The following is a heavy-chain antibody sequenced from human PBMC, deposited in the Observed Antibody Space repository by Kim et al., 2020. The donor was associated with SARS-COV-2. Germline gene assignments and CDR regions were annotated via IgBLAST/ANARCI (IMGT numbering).Heavy chain of an antibody. Sequence: SVKVSCKASGGTFSSYAISWVRQAPGQGLEWMGGIIPIFGTANYAQKFQGRVTITADESTSTAYMELSSLRSEDTAVYYCARGIISSGWSLGFVGYYYYGMDVWGQGTTVTVSS. CDR1: GGTFSSYA. J-gene: IGHJ6*02. V-gene: IGHV1-69*13. D-gene: IGHD6-19*01. CDR2: IIPIFGTA. CDR3: ARGIISSGWSLGFVGYYYYGMDV.